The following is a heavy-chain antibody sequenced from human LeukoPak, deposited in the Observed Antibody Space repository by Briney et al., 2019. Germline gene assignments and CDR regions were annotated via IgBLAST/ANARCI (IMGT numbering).Heavy chain of an antibody. CDR2: MYYSGSI. CDR3: ARAIRVAIFDY. J-gene: IGHJ4*02. V-gene: IGHV4-39*07. Sequence: PSETLSLTCTVSGGSISSYYWSWIRQPPGKGLEWIGSMYYSGSIYYNPSLKSRVTISVDTSKNQFSLKLSSVTAADTAVYYCARAIRVAIFDYWGQGTLVTVSS. D-gene: IGHD2-21*01. CDR1: GGSISSYY.